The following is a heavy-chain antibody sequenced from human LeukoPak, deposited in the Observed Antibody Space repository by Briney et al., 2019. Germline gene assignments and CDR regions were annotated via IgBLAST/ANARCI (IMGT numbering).Heavy chain of an antibody. CDR1: GFTFSSYG. V-gene: IGHV3-33*01. D-gene: IGHD6-13*01. CDR3: ARDAAAAGNTYFDY. Sequence: GGSLRLSCAASGFTFSSYGMHWVRQAPGKGLEWVAVIWYDGSNKYYADSVKGRFTISRDDSKNTLYLQMNSLRAEDTAVYYCARDAAAAGNTYFDYWGQGTLVTVSS. CDR2: IWYDGSNK. J-gene: IGHJ4*02.